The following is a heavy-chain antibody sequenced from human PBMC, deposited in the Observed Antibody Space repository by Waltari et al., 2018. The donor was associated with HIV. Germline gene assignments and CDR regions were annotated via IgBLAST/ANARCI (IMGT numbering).Heavy chain of an antibody. D-gene: IGHD2-15*01. CDR2: INQTGNP. CDR3: AGAKRCGTECLDAFDV. Sequence: QVQLQQWGAGLLKPSETLSFSCAVYGGSFSSYYWNGVRQFPGKGLEWLGHINQTGNPSFNPSLKSRLTIAVDASKNQFSLRMTSMTAADTAIYYCAGAKRCGTECLDAFDVWGQGTVVSVSS. J-gene: IGHJ3*01. CDR1: GGSFSSYY. V-gene: IGHV4-34*02.